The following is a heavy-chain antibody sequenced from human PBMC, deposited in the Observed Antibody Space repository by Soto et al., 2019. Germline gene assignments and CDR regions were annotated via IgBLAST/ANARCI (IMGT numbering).Heavy chain of an antibody. Sequence: ASVKVSCKVSGYTLTELSMHWVRQAPGKGLEWMGGFDPEDGETIYAQKFQGRVTMTEDTSTDTAYMELSSLRSEDTAVYYCATVSYDGMITFGGVIADFDYWGQGTLVTVSS. CDR1: GYTLTELS. D-gene: IGHD3-16*02. V-gene: IGHV1-24*01. CDR3: ATVSYDGMITFGGVIADFDY. J-gene: IGHJ4*02. CDR2: FDPEDGET.